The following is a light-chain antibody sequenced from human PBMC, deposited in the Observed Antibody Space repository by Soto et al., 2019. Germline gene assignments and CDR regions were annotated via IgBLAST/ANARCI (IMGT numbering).Light chain of an antibody. V-gene: IGKV1D-8*03. J-gene: IGKJ5*01. CDR2: AAS. CDR3: QLYNSYVIT. CDR1: QGISSY. Sequence: VIWMSLSPSLLSASPRDRVAISCLMSQGISSYLAWYQQKPGKAPELLIYAASTLQSGVPSRFSGSGSGTEFTLTISSLQPDDFATYYCQLYNSYVITFGQGTRLEIK.